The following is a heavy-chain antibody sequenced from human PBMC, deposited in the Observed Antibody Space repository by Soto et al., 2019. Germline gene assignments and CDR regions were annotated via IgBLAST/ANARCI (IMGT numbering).Heavy chain of an antibody. J-gene: IGHJ6*02. CDR2: IYYSGST. CDR3: ASPVVAATPYYYYYGMDV. V-gene: IGHV4-39*01. D-gene: IGHD2-15*01. CDR1: GGSISSRSYY. Sequence: ASETLSLTCTVSGGSISSRSYYWGWIRQPPGKGLEWIGSIYYSGSTYYNPSLKSRVTISVDTSKNQFSLKLSSVIAADTAVYYCASPVVAATPYYYYYGMDVWGQGTTVTVSS.